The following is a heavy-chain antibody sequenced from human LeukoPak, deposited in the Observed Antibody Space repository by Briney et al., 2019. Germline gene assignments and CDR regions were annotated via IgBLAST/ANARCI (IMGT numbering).Heavy chain of an antibody. V-gene: IGHV3-43D*03. CDR3: AKGYGYGYDY. J-gene: IGHJ4*02. CDR2: ISWDGGST. D-gene: IGHD5-18*01. Sequence: PGGSLRLSCAASGFTFDDYAMHWVRQAPGKGLEWVSLISWDGGSTYYADSVKGRFTISRDNSKNSLYLQMNSLRAEDTALYYCAKGYGYGYDYWGQGTLVTVSS. CDR1: GFTFDDYA.